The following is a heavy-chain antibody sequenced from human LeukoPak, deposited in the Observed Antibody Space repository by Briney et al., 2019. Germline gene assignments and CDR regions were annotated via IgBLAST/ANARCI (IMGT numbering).Heavy chain of an antibody. D-gene: IGHD6-19*01. CDR2: IWYDGSNK. Sequence: QPGRSLRLSCAASGFTFSSYGMHWVRQAPGKGLEWVAVIWYDGSNKYYADSVKGRFTISRDNSKNTLYLQMNSLRAEDTAVYYCARGRSSGPPNYFGYWGQGTLVTVSS. CDR1: GFTFSSYG. CDR3: ARGRSSGPPNYFGY. V-gene: IGHV3-33*01. J-gene: IGHJ4*02.